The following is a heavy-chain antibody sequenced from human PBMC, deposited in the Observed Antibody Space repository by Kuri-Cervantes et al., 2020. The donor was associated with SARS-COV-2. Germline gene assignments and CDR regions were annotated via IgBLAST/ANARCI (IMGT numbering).Heavy chain of an antibody. J-gene: IGHJ3*02. CDR1: GYTFTSYD. Sequence: SVKVSCKASGYTFTSYDISWVRQAPGQGLEWMGGIIPIFGTANYAQKFQGRVTITTDESTSTAYMELSSLRSEDTAVYYCASLTGELILGNAFDIWGQGTMVTVSS. CDR3: ASLTGELILGNAFDI. D-gene: IGHD1-26*01. V-gene: IGHV1-69*05. CDR2: IIPIFGTA.